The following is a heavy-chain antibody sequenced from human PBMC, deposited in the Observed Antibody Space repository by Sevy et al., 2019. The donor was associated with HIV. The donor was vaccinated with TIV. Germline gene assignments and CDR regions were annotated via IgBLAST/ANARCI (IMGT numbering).Heavy chain of an antibody. CDR1: GYTFRSYG. CDR2: ISGYNDNT. Sequence: ASVKVSCKASGYTFRSYGISWARQAPGQGPEWMGWISGYNDNTKFAQRVQDRVTMTTDSSTSTAYMELRSLRSDDTATYYCARDGMLIRGMVISRNHYYSGMDVWGQGTTVTVSS. CDR3: ARDGMLIRGMVISRNHYYSGMDV. D-gene: IGHD3-3*01. V-gene: IGHV1-18*01. J-gene: IGHJ6*02.